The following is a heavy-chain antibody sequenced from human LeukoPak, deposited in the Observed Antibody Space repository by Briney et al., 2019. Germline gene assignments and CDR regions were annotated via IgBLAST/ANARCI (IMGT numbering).Heavy chain of an antibody. D-gene: IGHD3-22*01. CDR3: ARGEYYYDSSGYYYLVAFDI. CDR2: IYHSGST. J-gene: IGHJ3*02. CDR1: GGSISSGGYS. V-gene: IGHV4-30-2*01. Sequence: SQTLSLTCAVSGGSISSGGYSWSWIRQPPGKGREWIGYIYHSGSTYYNPSLKSRVTISVDRSKNQFSLKLSSVTAADTAVYYCARGEYYYDSSGYYYLVAFDIWGQGTMVTVSS.